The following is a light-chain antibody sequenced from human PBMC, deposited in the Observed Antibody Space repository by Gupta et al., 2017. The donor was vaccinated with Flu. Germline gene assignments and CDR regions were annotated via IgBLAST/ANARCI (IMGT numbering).Light chain of an antibody. Sequence: QMTQSPSSLSASVGDRVTIACRASQGIRNDLVWYQQKPGKAPKLLIYGASNVKSGVPSRFSGTGFGTDFTLTISRLQPEDFATYYCLQQYNYPATFGQGTKVEIK. CDR2: GAS. CDR1: QGIRND. J-gene: IGKJ1*01. CDR3: LQQYNYPAT. V-gene: IGKV1-6*01.